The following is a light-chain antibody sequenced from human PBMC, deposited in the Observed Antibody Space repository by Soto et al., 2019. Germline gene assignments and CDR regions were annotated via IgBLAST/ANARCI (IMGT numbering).Light chain of an antibody. CDR1: SSDVGGYNY. CDR3: SSHTSSDTLV. J-gene: IGLJ3*02. CDR2: EVS. V-gene: IGLV2-14*01. Sequence: QSALTQPASVSGSRGQSITISCTGTSSDVGGYNYVSWYQQYPGKAPKVMIYEVSNRPSGVSNRFSGSKYGNTASLTISGLQSEDEADYYCSSHTSSDTLVFGGGTKLTVL.